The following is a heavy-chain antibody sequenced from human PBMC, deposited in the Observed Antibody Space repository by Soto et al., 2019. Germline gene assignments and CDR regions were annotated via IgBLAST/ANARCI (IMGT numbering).Heavy chain of an antibody. V-gene: IGHV4-30-4*01. CDR1: GGSINSGYYF. D-gene: IGHD2-2*01. CDR2: MYSSGST. Sequence: SETLSLTCTVTGGSINSGYYFWTWIRQSPGKGLEWFGYMYSSGSTYYNPSPNSRITISADTSKNQFSLKLTSVTAADTAVYYCVSLCCSSSGCTRGGCFGLWGKGAMVTVSS. J-gene: IGHJ5*02. CDR3: VSLCCSSSGCTRGGCFGL.